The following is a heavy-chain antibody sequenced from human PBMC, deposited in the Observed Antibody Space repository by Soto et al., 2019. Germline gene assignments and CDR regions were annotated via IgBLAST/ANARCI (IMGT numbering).Heavy chain of an antibody. CDR1: GFTVDNNH. CDR2: IYSGGST. CDR3: LTAPVVWTY. Sequence: EVQLVESGGGLIQPGGSQRLSCAASGFTVDNNHMSWVRQAPGKGLEWVAIIYSGGSTYYADSVKGRFTISRDNSKNTLYLQMNSLRVEDTAVYYCLTAPVVWTYWGQGTLVTVSS. D-gene: IGHD1-1*01. V-gene: IGHV3-53*01. J-gene: IGHJ4*02.